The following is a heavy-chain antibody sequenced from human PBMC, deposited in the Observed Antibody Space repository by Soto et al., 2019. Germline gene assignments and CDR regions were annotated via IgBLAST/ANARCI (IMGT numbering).Heavy chain of an antibody. V-gene: IGHV3-23*01. CDR2: ISGSGGST. CDR3: AKDVYPDFGVVPSDLYDY. CDR1: GFTFSSYA. Sequence: GGSLRLSCAASGFTFSSYAMSWVRQAPGKGLEWVSAISGSGGSTYYADSVKGRFTISRDNSKNTLYLQMNSLRAEDTAVYYCAKDVYPDFGVVPSDLYDYWGQGTLVTVSS. J-gene: IGHJ4*02. D-gene: IGHD3-3*01.